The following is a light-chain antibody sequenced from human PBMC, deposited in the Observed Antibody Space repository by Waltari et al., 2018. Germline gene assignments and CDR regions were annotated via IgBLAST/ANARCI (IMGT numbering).Light chain of an antibody. Sequence: QSALPQPASVSGSPGQSISISCTGTSSDVGAYNYVSWYQQHAGKVPQLMIYDVNNRPSGVSNRFSGSKSGNTVSLTISGLQAEDEADYYCLSYTSSSTWVFGGGTKLTVL. V-gene: IGLV2-14*03. CDR1: SSDVGAYNY. CDR2: DVN. J-gene: IGLJ3*02. CDR3: LSYTSSSTWV.